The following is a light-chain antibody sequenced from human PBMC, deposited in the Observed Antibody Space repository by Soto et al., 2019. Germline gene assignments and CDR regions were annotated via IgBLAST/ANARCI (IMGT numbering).Light chain of an antibody. CDR1: QSVRDSH. CDR2: DAS. Sequence: EIVLTQSPGTLSSSPGGRVTLSCRASQSVRDSHLAWFQQKPGQAPRLLIYDASRRATGIPDRFSGSGSGTEFTLTISRLEPEDVAVYYCEQYANQQWTFGQGTKVEIK. V-gene: IGKV3-20*01. J-gene: IGKJ1*01. CDR3: EQYANQQWT.